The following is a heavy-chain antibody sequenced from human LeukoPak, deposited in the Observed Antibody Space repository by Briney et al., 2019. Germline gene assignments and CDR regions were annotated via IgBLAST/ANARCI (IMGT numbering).Heavy chain of an antibody. D-gene: IGHD2-2*03. V-gene: IGHV3-23*01. CDR1: GFAFTFHA. J-gene: IGHJ4*02. CDR2: ISGSGPYT. Sequence: GGFLRLSCAASGFAFTFHAMSWLRQPPGKGLEWVAGISGSGPYTFYTDSVKGRFTISRDSSKNTLYLQMNSLRAEDTALYYCAKHGYCSGISCFFDFWGQGTLVTVSS. CDR3: AKHGYCSGISCFFDF.